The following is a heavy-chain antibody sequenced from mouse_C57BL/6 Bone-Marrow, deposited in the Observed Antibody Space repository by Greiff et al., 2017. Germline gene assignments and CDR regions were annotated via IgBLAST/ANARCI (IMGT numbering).Heavy chain of an antibody. CDR3: ARVHGSSYVYYFEY. CDR1: GYTFTDYY. CDR2: IYPGSGNT. D-gene: IGHD1-1*01. J-gene: IGHJ2*01. Sequence: QVQLQQSGAELVRPGASVKLSCKASGYTFTDYYINWVKQRPGQGLEWIARIYPGSGNTYYNEKFKGKATLTAEKSSSTAYMQLSSLTSEDSAVXFCARVHGSSYVYYFEYWGQGTTLTVSS. V-gene: IGHV1-76*01.